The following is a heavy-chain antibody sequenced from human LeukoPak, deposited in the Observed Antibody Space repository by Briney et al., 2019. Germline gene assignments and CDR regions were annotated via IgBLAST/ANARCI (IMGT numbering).Heavy chain of an antibody. CDR1: GGSISSYY. D-gene: IGHD3-10*01. J-gene: IGHJ3*02. V-gene: IGHV4-59*01. CDR3: STKLREWFHDAFDI. CDR2: IYYTGST. Sequence: SETLSLTCTVSGGSISSYYWNWIRQPPGKGLEWIGYIYYTGSTNYNPSLKSRVTISVDTSKNQLSLKLSSVTAADTAVYYCSTKLREWFHDAFDIWGQGTTVTVSS.